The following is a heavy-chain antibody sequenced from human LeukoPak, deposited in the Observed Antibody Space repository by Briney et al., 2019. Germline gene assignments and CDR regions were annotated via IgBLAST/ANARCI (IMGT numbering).Heavy chain of an antibody. CDR3: ARDRGDDILTGYYLDY. CDR1: GFTFSSYA. V-gene: IGHV3-30*04. Sequence: GRSLRLSCAASGFTFSSYAMHWVRQAPGKGLEWVAVISYDGSNKYYADSVKGRFTISRDNSKNTLYLQMNSLRAEDTAVYYCARDRGDDILTGYYLDYWGQGTLVTVSS. D-gene: IGHD3-9*01. J-gene: IGHJ4*02. CDR2: ISYDGSNK.